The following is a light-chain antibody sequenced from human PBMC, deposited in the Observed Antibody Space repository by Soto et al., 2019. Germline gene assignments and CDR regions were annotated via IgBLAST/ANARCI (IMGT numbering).Light chain of an antibody. CDR1: SSDVGGYDY. CDR2: NVR. Sequence: QSVLTQPASVSGSPGQSITISCTGTSSDVGGYDYVSWYQQYPGKAPKLMIYNVRNRPSGVSNRFSGSKAGNTASLTISGLQAEDEAAYFCSSYTNSNTVLFGGGTKL. J-gene: IGLJ2*01. CDR3: SSYTNSNTVL. V-gene: IGLV2-14*01.